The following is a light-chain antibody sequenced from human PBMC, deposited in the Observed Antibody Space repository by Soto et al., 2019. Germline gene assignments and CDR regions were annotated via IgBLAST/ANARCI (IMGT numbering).Light chain of an antibody. CDR2: EVN. CDR3: SSHAGSNTVI. CDR1: SSDVGAYNH. J-gene: IGLJ2*01. V-gene: IGLV2-8*01. Sequence: QSALTQPPSASGSPGQSVTFSCTGTSSDVGAYNHVSCYHQHPGRAPKLMIYEVNERPSGVPDRFYGSKSGNTASLTVAGRQAEDEADYDCSSHAGSNTVIFGGGTKLTVL.